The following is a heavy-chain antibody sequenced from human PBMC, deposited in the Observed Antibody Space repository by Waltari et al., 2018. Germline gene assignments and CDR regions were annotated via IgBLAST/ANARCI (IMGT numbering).Heavy chain of an antibody. J-gene: IGHJ1*01. Sequence: EVQLVESGGGLVQPGGTLRLSCAASGFPFSSYAMSGVRQTPGKGRERLSGVSGSGAMTQYADSAKGRFSSSRDNSKNSRFRQMNSLRVEDTAVYYCASLETFSVNSEYFQHWGQGTPVTVSS. CDR1: GFPFSSYA. D-gene: IGHD3-16*01. V-gene: IGHV3-23*04. CDR2: VSGSGAMT. CDR3: ASLETFSVNSEYFQH.